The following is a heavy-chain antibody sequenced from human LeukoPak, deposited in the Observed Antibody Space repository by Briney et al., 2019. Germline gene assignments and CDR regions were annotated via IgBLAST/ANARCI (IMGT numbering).Heavy chain of an antibody. CDR1: EFTFSSYA. CDR2: ISSSGDST. J-gene: IGHJ4*02. V-gene: IGHV3-23*01. CDR3: AKGGGGNCYSQSDY. Sequence: PGGSLRLSCVASEFTFSSYAMSWVRQAPGKGLEWVSSISSSGDSTYYADPVKGRFAISRDDSKNTLYLQMNSLRAEDTALYFCAKGGGGNCYSQSDYWGQGTLVTVSS. D-gene: IGHD2-15*01.